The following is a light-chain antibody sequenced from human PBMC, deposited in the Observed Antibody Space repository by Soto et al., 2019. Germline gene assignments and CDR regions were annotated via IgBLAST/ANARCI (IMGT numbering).Light chain of an antibody. CDR2: GSS. CDR3: QQSYEFPWT. V-gene: IGKV1-39*01. CDR1: QSISTY. Sequence: DIQMTQSPSSLSASVGDRFTITCRASQSISTYVNWYQQRPGKAPKVLLFGSSSLQIGVPSRFSGSGYGTDFTLTVNNLQPEDFATYYCQQSYEFPWTFGQGTKVDIK. J-gene: IGKJ1*01.